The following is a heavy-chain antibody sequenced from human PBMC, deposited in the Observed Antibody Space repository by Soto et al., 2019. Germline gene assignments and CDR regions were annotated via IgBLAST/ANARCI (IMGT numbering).Heavy chain of an antibody. V-gene: IGHV2-70*04. D-gene: IGHD3-3*01. CDR1: GFSLSTSGMR. CDR2: IDWDDDK. CDR3: ARDRAKYYDFWSGRNSVYYYGMDV. Sequence: GSGATLVNPTQTLTLTCTFSGFSLSTSGMRVSWIRQPPGKALEWLARIDWDDDKFYSTSLKTRLTISKDTSKNQVVLTMTNMDPVDTATYYCARDRAKYYDFWSGRNSVYYYGMDVWGQGTTVNVSS. J-gene: IGHJ6*02.